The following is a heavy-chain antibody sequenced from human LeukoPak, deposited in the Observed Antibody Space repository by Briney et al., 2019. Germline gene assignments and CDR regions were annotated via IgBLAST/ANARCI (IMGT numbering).Heavy chain of an antibody. CDR1: GGSISSGAYY. CDR2: IYYIGGT. Sequence: SQTLSLTCTVSGGSISSGAYYWTWIRQHPGKGLEWIGYIYYIGGTYYNPSLKSRITISVDTSKNQFSLKLSSVTAADTAVYYCASLGTGGYWGQGTLVTVSS. CDR3: ASLGTGGY. J-gene: IGHJ4*02. D-gene: IGHD3-16*01. V-gene: IGHV4-31*03.